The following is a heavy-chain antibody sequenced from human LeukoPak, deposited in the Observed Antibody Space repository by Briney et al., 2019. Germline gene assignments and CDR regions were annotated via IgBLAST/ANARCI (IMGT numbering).Heavy chain of an antibody. D-gene: IGHD1-26*01. J-gene: IGHJ4*02. CDR2: ISGYYGNT. CDR3: ARDGGSGSFF. Sequence: ASVKVSCRASGYTFSNNGLSWVRQAPGQGLEWMGWISGYYGNTNYAQKFQGRVTMTTDTSTTTVYMELRSLRSDDTAVYCCARDGGSGSFFWGQGTLVTVSS. V-gene: IGHV1-18*01. CDR1: GYTFSNNG.